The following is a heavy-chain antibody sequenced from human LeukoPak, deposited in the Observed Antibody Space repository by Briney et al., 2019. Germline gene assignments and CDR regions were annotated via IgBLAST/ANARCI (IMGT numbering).Heavy chain of an antibody. CDR1: GFTFSTYS. CDR2: ISSSSSTI. D-gene: IGHD1-26*01. CDR3: ARDRVGVTSDYFDY. Sequence: GGSLRLSCAASGFTFSTYSMNWVRQAPGRGLEWVSYISSSSSTIYYADSVKGRFTISRDNAKNSLFLQMNSPRDEDTAVYYCARDRVGVTSDYFDYWGQGFLVTVSS. V-gene: IGHV3-48*02. J-gene: IGHJ4*02.